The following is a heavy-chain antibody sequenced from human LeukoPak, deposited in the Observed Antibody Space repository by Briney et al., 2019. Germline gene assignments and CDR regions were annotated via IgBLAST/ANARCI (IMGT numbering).Heavy chain of an antibody. D-gene: IGHD2-21*02. Sequence: SVKVSCKASGGTFSSYAISWVRQAPGQGLEWMGRIIPILGTPNYAQKFQGRVTITADKSTTTAYMELSSLRSEDTAVYYCATEAIVVVTARDYWYFDLWGRGTLVTVSS. CDR2: IIPILGTP. CDR3: ATEAIVVVTARDYWYFDL. V-gene: IGHV1-69*04. CDR1: GGTFSSYA. J-gene: IGHJ2*01.